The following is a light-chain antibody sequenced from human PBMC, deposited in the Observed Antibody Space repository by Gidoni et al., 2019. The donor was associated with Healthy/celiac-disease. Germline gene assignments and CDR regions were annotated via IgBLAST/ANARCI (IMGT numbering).Light chain of an antibody. J-gene: IGLJ1*01. V-gene: IGLV1-44*01. Sequence: QSVLTQPPSASGTPGQSVTISCSGSSSNIGSNPVNWYQQLPGTAPKLLIYSTNQRPSGVPARFSGSKSGTSAPLAISGLQSEDEADYYCAAWDDSLNGPVFGTGTKVTVL. CDR1: SSNIGSNP. CDR3: AAWDDSLNGPV. CDR2: STN.